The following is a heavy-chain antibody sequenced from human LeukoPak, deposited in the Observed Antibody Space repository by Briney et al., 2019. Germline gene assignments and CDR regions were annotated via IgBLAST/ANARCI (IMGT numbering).Heavy chain of an antibody. V-gene: IGHV3-74*01. Sequence: GGSLRLSCAASGFTFSSYWMHWVRQAPGKGLVWVSRINGDGNSINYADSVRGRFTISRDNVKNTLCLQMNSLRAEDTAVYYCARGKSGSYGLEDYLGHGTLVTVSS. CDR2: INGDGNSI. J-gene: IGHJ4*01. CDR3: ARGKSGSYGLEDY. CDR1: GFTFSSYW. D-gene: IGHD1-26*01.